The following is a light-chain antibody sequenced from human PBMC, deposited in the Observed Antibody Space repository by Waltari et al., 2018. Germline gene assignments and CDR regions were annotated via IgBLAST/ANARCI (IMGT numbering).Light chain of an antibody. J-gene: IGKJ4*01. CDR2: WAS. Sequence: DIVMTQSPDSLAVSLGERATLNCKSSQTILYASDNKNYLAWYQQKQGQPPKLPISWASTRQSGVPDRFSGSVSGTDFTFTISNLQAEDVAVYFCQQYYSSPHLTFGGGTKVEIK. V-gene: IGKV4-1*01. CDR3: QQYYSSPHLT. CDR1: QTILYASDNKNY.